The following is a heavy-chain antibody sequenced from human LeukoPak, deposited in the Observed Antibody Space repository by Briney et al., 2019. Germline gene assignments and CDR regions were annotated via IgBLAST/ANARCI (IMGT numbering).Heavy chain of an antibody. D-gene: IGHD3-10*01. V-gene: IGHV4-59*01. CDR3: ARDKGYYD. CDR1: GGSISSYY. J-gene: IGHJ4*02. CDR2: IYYSGST. Sequence: SETLSLTCTVSGGSISSYYWSWIRQPPGKGLEWIGYIYYSGSTNYNPSLKSRVTIPVDTSKNQFSLKLSSVTPADTALYYCARDKGYYDWGQGTLVTVSS.